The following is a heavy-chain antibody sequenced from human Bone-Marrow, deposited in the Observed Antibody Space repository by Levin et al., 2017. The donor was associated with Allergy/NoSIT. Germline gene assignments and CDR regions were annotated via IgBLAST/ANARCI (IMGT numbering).Heavy chain of an antibody. CDR2: VYHTGST. J-gene: IGHJ5*02. Sequence: SETLSLTCDVSGGSISNYYWSWIRQPPGKGPEYIGNVYHTGSTNYNPSLESRVTISVDPSKNQFSLRLTSVTAADTAVYFCARGLAVATPWFDPWGQGTLVTVSS. CDR3: ARGLAVATPWFDP. CDR1: GGSISNYY. V-gene: IGHV4-59*01. D-gene: IGHD5-12*01.